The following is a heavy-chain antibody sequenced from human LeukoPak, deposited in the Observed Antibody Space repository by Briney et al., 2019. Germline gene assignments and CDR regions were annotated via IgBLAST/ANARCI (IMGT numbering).Heavy chain of an antibody. D-gene: IGHD1-26*01. J-gene: IGHJ4*02. CDR1: GGSMSTYY. V-gene: IGHV4-59*01. CDR2: IYYSGNT. Sequence: SETLSLTCTVSGGSMSTYYWSWIRQPPGKGLEWIGYIYYSGNTKYNPSLKTRVSMSVDTSKNQFSLKLSSVTAADTAVYYCAREGAYFDRGAEYWGQGTLVTVSS. CDR3: AREGAYFDRGAEY.